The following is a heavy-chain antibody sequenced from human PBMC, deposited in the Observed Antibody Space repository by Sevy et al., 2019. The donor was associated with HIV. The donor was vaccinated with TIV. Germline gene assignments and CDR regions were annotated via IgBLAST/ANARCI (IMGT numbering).Heavy chain of an antibody. CDR1: GFTFSSYA. V-gene: IGHV3-23*01. CDR3: ATSAGYCSGGSCSDFDY. CDR2: ISGSGGST. Sequence: GSLRLSCAASGFTFSSYAMSWVRQAPGKGLEWVSAISGSGGSTYYADSVKGRFTISRDNSKNTLYLQMNSLRAEDTAVYYCATSAGYCSGGSCSDFDYWGQGTLVTVSS. D-gene: IGHD2-15*01. J-gene: IGHJ4*02.